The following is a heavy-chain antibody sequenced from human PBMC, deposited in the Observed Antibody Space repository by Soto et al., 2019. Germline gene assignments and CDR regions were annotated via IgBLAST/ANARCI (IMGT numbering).Heavy chain of an antibody. V-gene: IGHV4-34*01. D-gene: IGHD6-6*01. CDR1: GGSFSGYY. Sequence: SETLSLTCAVYGGSFSGYYWSWIRQPPGKGLEWIGEINHSGSTNYNPSLKSRVTISVDTSKNQFSLKLSSVTAADTAVYYCARGGVYSSSSITIEYYYHGMDVWGQGTTVTVSS. CDR2: INHSGST. J-gene: IGHJ6*02. CDR3: ARGGVYSSSSITIEYYYHGMDV.